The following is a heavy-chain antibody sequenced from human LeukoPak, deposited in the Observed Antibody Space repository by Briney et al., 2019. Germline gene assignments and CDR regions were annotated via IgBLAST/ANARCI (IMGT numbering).Heavy chain of an antibody. CDR3: VGETATSYYDSAGYYRQTEVFDV. J-gene: IGHJ3*01. Sequence: SQTLSLTCSVSGGSVNSDSFYWTWIRQPPGKGLEWIGYVYYSGRANYNPTLKSRVTISVDTSKNQFSLRLNSVTAADTALYYCVGETATSYYDSAGYYRQTEVFDVWGQGTKVTVSS. D-gene: IGHD3-22*01. V-gene: IGHV4-61*01. CDR1: GGSVNSDSFY. CDR2: VYYSGRA.